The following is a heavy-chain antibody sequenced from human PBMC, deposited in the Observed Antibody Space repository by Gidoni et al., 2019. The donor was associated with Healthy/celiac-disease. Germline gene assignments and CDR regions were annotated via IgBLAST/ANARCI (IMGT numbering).Heavy chain of an antibody. CDR2: ISSSSSYI. Sequence: EVQLVESGGGRVKPGGSLRLSCAASGVPFSRYSMNWVRQAPGKGLEWVSSISSSSSYIYYADSVKGRFTISRDNAKNSLYLQMNSLRAEDTAVYYCARDRRDGYNYSWYFDLWGRGTLVTVSS. CDR1: GVPFSRYS. V-gene: IGHV3-21*01. D-gene: IGHD5-12*01. CDR3: ARDRRDGYNYSWYFDL. J-gene: IGHJ2*01.